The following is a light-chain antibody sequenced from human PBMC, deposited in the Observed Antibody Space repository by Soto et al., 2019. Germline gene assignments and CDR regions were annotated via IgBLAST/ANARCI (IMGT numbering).Light chain of an antibody. CDR1: QTINTF. CDR3: QQTFSFPHT. V-gene: IGKV1-39*01. CDR2: SAS. J-gene: IGKJ3*01. Sequence: DIQMTQSPSSLSASVGHRVTITCRASQTINTFLHWYQQKPGHAPNLLIYSASTLQPGVPSRFSGSGSGTDFTLPISSLQPDDFATYFCQQTFSFPHTFGPGTKVDLK.